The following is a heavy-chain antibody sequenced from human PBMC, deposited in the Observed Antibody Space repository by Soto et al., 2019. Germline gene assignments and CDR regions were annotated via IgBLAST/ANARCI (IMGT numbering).Heavy chain of an antibody. CDR1: RDTFTSYY. J-gene: IGHJ5*02. D-gene: IGHD1-26*01. V-gene: IGHV1-46*01. Sequence: GASVKVSCKAPRDTFTSYYINWVLQAPGQVLELMGVINPHGGSTAYAQKFKGRVTLTRDTSASTVYMEVSSLTSEDTAMYYCARSSGGNFGIIIEGTNWFDPWGQGTLVTVSS. CDR2: INPHGGST. CDR3: ARSSGGNFGIIIEGTNWFDP.